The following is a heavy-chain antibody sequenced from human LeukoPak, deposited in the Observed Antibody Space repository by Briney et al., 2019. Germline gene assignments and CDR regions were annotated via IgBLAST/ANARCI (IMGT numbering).Heavy chain of an antibody. V-gene: IGHV3-23*01. Sequence: PGGSLRLSCAASGFTFSNACMSWVRQAPGKGLEWVSAISGSGGSTYYADSVKGRFTISRDNSKNTLYLQMNSLRAEDTAVYYCAKVYDYVWGGYRSAFDYWGQGTLVTVSS. CDR1: GFTFSNAC. CDR3: AKVYDYVWGGYRSAFDY. D-gene: IGHD3-16*02. J-gene: IGHJ4*02. CDR2: ISGSGGST.